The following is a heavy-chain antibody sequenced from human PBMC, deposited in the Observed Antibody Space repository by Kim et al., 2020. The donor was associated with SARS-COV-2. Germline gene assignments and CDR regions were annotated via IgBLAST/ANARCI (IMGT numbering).Heavy chain of an antibody. J-gene: IGHJ2*01. D-gene: IGHD6-13*01. CDR2: ISGSGGST. CDR1: GFTFSSYA. Sequence: GGSLRLSCAASGFTFSSYAMSWVRQAPGKGLEWVSAISGSGGSTYYADSVKGRFTISRDNSKNTLYLQMNSLRAEDTAVHYCAKFKAAGYWYFDLWGRGTLVTVSS. V-gene: IGHV3-23*01. CDR3: AKFKAAGYWYFDL.